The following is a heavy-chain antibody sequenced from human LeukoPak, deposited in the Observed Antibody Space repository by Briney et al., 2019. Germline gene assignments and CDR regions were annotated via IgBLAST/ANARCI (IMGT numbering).Heavy chain of an antibody. CDR3: ARTDRSIAAYDY. Sequence: SQTLSLTCTISGGSISSGGYYWSWSRQPPGKGLEWIGRIYTSGSTNYNPSLKSRVTISVDTSKNQFSLKLSSVTAADTAVYYCARTDRSIAAYDYWGQGTLVTVSS. CDR1: GGSISSGGYY. V-gene: IGHV4-61*02. J-gene: IGHJ4*02. CDR2: IYTSGST. D-gene: IGHD6-25*01.